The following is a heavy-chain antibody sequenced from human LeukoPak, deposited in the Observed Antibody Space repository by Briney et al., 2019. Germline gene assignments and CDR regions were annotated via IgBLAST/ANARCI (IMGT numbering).Heavy chain of an antibody. V-gene: IGHV3-30*18. J-gene: IGHJ4*02. D-gene: IGHD2-15*01. CDR3: AKSVPVRYCSGGSCSHFDY. CDR1: GFTFSSYG. CDR2: ISYDGSNK. Sequence: GGPLRLSCAASGFTFSSYGMHGVRQAPGKGLEWVAVISYDGSNKYYADSVKGRFTSSRDNSKNTLYLQMNSLRAEDTAVYYCAKSVPVRYCSGGSCSHFDYWGQGTLVTVSS.